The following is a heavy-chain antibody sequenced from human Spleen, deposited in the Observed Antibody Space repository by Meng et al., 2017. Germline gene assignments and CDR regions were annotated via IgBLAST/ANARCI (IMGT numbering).Heavy chain of an antibody. D-gene: IGHD6-13*01. V-gene: IGHV3-23*01. Sequence: GESLKISCAASGFTFSSYVMSWVRQAPGKGLEWVSGIVASGSSTFYADSVKGRFTISRDNAKNTLYLQMNSLRAEDTAVYYCARDLGGIFAYWGQGALVTVSS. CDR1: GFTFSSYV. J-gene: IGHJ4*02. CDR2: IVASGSST. CDR3: ARDLGGIFAY.